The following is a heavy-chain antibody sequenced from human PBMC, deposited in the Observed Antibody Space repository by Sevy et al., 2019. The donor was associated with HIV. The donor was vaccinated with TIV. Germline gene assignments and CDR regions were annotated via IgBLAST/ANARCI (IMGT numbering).Heavy chain of an antibody. D-gene: IGHD6-19*01. CDR1: GFTFSSYS. CDR3: ARSPPYSSGWYGIDY. CDR2: ISRSSSTI. J-gene: IGHJ4*02. V-gene: IGHV3-48*01. Sequence: GVSLRLSCAASGFTFSSYSMNWVRQAPGKGLEWVSYISRSSSTIYYVDSVKGRFTISRDNAKNSLYLQMNSLRAEDTAVYYCARSPPYSSGWYGIDYWGQGTLVTVSS.